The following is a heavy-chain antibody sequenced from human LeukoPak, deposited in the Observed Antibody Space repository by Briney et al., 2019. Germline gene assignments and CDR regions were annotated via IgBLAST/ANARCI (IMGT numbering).Heavy chain of an antibody. CDR3: AKENTNAMDYFDY. J-gene: IGHJ4*02. CDR2: ISYDGRKN. D-gene: IGHD1/OR15-1a*01. V-gene: IGHV3-30*18. CDR1: GFIFSNHG. Sequence: PGGSLRLSCAVSGFIFSNHGMHWVRQAPGKGLEWLSVISYDGRKNYYADSVKGRFTIPRDNSKDTLYLQMNSLRAEDTALYYCAKENTNAMDYFDYWGQGTLVTVSS.